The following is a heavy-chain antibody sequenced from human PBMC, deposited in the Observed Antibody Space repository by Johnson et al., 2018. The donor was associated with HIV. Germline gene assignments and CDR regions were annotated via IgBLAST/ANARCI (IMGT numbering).Heavy chain of an antibody. CDR1: GFTFSSYD. J-gene: IGHJ3*02. D-gene: IGHD4-17*01. CDR2: IGTAGDT. Sequence: VQLVESGGGLVQPGGSLRLSCVASGFTFSSYDMHWVRQATGKGLEWVSGIGTAGDTYYPGSVKGRFTISRENAKNSLDLQMNSLRAGDTAVYYCARSGRGTLTTVPDAFDIWGQGTMVTVSS. V-gene: IGHV3-13*01. CDR3: ARSGRGTLTTVPDAFDI.